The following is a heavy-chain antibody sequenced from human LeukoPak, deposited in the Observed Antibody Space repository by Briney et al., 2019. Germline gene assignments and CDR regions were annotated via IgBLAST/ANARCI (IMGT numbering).Heavy chain of an antibody. D-gene: IGHD2-15*01. V-gene: IGHV1-69*01. CDR2: IIPIFGTA. J-gene: IGHJ6*03. CDR1: GGTFSSYA. CDR3: TSFLGYCSGGSCYGGIGVNYYYMAV. Sequence: GASVKVSCKTSGGTFSSYALSWVRQAPGQGLEWMGGIIPIFGTANYAQKFQGRVTITADESTSTAYMELSSLRSEDTAVYYCTSFLGYCSGGSCYGGIGVNYYYMAVWGKGTTVTVSS.